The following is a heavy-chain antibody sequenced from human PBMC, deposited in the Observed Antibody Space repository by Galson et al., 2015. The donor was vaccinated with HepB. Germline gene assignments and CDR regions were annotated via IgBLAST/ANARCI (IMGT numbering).Heavy chain of an antibody. V-gene: IGHV5-51*01. CDR3: ASPGYCSSTSCYTDAFDI. CDR2: IYLGDSDT. Sequence: GAEVKKPGESLKLSCKGSGYSFTNYWIGWVRQMPGKGLEWMGIIYLGDSDTRYSPSFQGRVTISADKSISTAYLQWSSLKASDTAMYYCASPGYCSSTSCYTDAFDIWGQGTMVTVSS. CDR1: GYSFTNYW. J-gene: IGHJ3*02. D-gene: IGHD2-2*02.